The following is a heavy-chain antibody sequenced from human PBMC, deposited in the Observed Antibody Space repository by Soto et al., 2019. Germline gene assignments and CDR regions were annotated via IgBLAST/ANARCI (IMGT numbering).Heavy chain of an antibody. CDR1: GGSFSGYY. Sequence: SETLSVTCAVYGGSFSGYYWSWIRQPPGKGLEWIGEINHSGSTNYNPSLKSRVTISVDTSKNQFSLKLSSVTAADTAVYYCAGGTAGWFSYYYYYGMDVWGQGTTVTVSS. V-gene: IGHV4-34*01. D-gene: IGHD3-10*01. CDR2: INHSGST. J-gene: IGHJ6*02. CDR3: AGGTAGWFSYYYYYGMDV.